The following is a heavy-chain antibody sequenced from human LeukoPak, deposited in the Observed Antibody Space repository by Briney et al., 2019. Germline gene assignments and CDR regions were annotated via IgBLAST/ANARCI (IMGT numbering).Heavy chain of an antibody. Sequence: AGGSLRLSCAASGFTFDDYAMHWVRQASGKGLEWVSGISWNSGSIGYADSVKGRFTISRDNAKNSLYLQMNSLRAEDTALYYCAKDIGVVTPFEFGANAFDIWGQGTMVTVSS. V-gene: IGHV3-9*01. CDR1: GFTFDDYA. D-gene: IGHD4-23*01. CDR3: AKDIGVVTPFEFGANAFDI. CDR2: ISWNSGSI. J-gene: IGHJ3*02.